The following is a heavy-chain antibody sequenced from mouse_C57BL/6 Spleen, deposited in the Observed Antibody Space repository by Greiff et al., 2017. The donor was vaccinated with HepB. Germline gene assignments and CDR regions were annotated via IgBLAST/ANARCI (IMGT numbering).Heavy chain of an antibody. Sequence: VQLQQSGPELVKPGASVKISCKASGYAFSSSWMNWVKQRPGKGLEWIGRIYPGDGDTNYNGKFKGKATLTADKSFSTAYMQLSSLTSEDSAVYFCARSGGNQWYYFDYWGQGTTLTVSS. CDR2: IYPGDGDT. CDR3: ARSGGNQWYYFDY. J-gene: IGHJ2*01. CDR1: GYAFSSSW. V-gene: IGHV1-82*01. D-gene: IGHD1-1*02.